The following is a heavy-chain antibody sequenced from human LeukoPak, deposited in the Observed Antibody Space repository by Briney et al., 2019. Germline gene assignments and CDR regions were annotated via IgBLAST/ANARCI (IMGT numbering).Heavy chain of an antibody. CDR3: ARGDIAAGGAPFDY. V-gene: IGHV4-34*01. CDR2: INHSGST. D-gene: IGHD6-13*01. Sequence: PSETLSLTCAVYGGSFSGYYWSWIRQPPGKGLEWIGEINHSGSTNYNPSLKSRVTISVDTSKNQFSLELSSVTAADTAVYYCARGDIAAGGAPFDYWGQGTLVTVSS. CDR1: GGSFSGYY. J-gene: IGHJ4*02.